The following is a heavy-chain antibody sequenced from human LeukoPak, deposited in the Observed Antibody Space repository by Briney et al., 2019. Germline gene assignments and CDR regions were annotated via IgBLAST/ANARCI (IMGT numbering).Heavy chain of an antibody. CDR2: INAGTGNT. CDR1: GYTFTSYA. D-gene: IGHD6-13*01. Sequence: GASVKVSCKASGYTFTSYAMHWVRQAPGQRLEWMGWINAGTGNTKYSQKFQGRVTITRDTSASTAYMELSSLRSEDTAVYYCARVGGSSWFYYFDYWGQGTLVTVSS. V-gene: IGHV1-3*01. J-gene: IGHJ4*02. CDR3: ARVGGSSWFYYFDY.